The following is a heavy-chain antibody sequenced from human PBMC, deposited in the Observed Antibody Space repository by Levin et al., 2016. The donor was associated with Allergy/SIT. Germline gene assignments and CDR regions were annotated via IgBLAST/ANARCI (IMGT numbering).Heavy chain of an antibody. D-gene: IGHD6-6*01. CDR3: ARSSRSYYYYYYMDV. CDR2: ISYDGSNK. V-gene: IGHV3-30*03. Sequence: GESLKISCAASGFTFSSYGMHWVRQAPGKGLEWVAVISYDGSNKYYADSVKGRFTISRDNSKNTLYLQMNSLRAEDTAVYYCARSSRSYYYYYYMDVWGKGTTVTVSS. CDR1: GFTFSSYG. J-gene: IGHJ6*03.